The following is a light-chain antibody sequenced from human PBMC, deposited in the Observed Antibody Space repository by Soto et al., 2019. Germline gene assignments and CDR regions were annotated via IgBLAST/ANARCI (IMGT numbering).Light chain of an antibody. J-gene: IGKJ5*01. CDR3: QHYGSTVIT. V-gene: IGKV3-20*01. Sequence: ENVLTQSPDTLSLSPGERATLSCRAGQSVVNNYLAWYQQQPGQAPRLLMYREATRATGIADRFSGSRSGTDFSLTISRLEPEDFAVYNCQHYGSTVITVGQGTRLEMK. CDR2: REA. CDR1: QSVVNNY.